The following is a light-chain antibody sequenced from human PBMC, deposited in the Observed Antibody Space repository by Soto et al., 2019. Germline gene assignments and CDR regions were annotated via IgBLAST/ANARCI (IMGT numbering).Light chain of an antibody. Sequence: IPMTQSPSTLSASVGDRVTITCRASRGISTWVAWYQQKPGKGPKLLIYDASTLESGVPSRFSASGSGTEFTLTISSLQPDDFATYYCHQYDSFWTFGQGTKVEVK. J-gene: IGKJ1*01. CDR2: DAS. CDR3: HQYDSFWT. CDR1: RGISTW. V-gene: IGKV1-5*01.